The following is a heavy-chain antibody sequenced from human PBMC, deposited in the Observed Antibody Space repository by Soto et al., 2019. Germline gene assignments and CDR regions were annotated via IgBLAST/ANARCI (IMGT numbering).Heavy chain of an antibody. CDR1: GYTFTSYG. CDR3: ARDLKPFSGYDFAPDAFDI. CDR2: ISAYNGNT. V-gene: IGHV1-18*01. Sequence: ASVKVSCKASGYTFTSYGISWVRQAPGQGLEWMGWISAYNGNTNYAQKLQGRVTMTTDTSTSTAYMELGSLRSDDTAVYYCARDLKPFSGYDFAPDAFDIWGQGTMGTVSS. J-gene: IGHJ3*02. D-gene: IGHD5-12*01.